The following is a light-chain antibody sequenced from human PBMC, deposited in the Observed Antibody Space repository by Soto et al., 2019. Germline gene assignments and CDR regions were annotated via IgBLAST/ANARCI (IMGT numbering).Light chain of an antibody. CDR3: QKYDTYPHT. Sequence: DIQLTQSPSTLSASVGDRVTITCRASQSINSWLAWYQQRPGKAPKLLIYKASSLQSGVPSRFSGSGSGTEFTLTISRLQPDDFATYYCQKYDTYPHTFGQGTKLEIK. CDR1: QSINSW. J-gene: IGKJ2*01. CDR2: KAS. V-gene: IGKV1-5*03.